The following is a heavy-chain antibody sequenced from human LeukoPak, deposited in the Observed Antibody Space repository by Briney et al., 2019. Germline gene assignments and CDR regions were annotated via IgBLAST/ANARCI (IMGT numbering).Heavy chain of an antibody. CDR1: GLTFTSYW. J-gene: IGHJ6*02. Sequence: GGSLRLPCAASGLTFTSYWMHWARQAPGKGLVWVSRVNSDGSSTTYADSVKGRFTISRDNAKNTLYLQMNSLRAEDTAVYYCARGRYYGMDVWGQGTTVTVSS. CDR2: VNSDGSST. CDR3: ARGRYYGMDV. V-gene: IGHV3-74*01.